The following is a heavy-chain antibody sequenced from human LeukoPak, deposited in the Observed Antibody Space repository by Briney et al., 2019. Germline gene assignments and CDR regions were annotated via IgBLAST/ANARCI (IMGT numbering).Heavy chain of an antibody. CDR3: ARGLSRSGFDY. D-gene: IGHD2/OR15-2a*01. CDR2: IYHSGST. J-gene: IGHJ4*02. Sequence: SETLSLTCAVSGGSISSGGYSWSWIRQPPGKGLEWIGYIYHSGSTCYNPSLKSRVTISVDRSKNQFSLKLSSVTAADTAVYYCARGLSRSGFDYWGQGTLVTVSS. V-gene: IGHV4-30-2*01. CDR1: GGSISSGGYS.